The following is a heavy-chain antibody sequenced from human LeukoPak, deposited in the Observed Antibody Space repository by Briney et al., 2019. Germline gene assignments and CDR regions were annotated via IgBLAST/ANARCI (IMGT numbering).Heavy chain of an antibody. CDR1: GFTFSNYW. CDR3: TRYSFGYFDY. Sequence: GGSLRLSCAASGFTFSNYWMSWVRQAPGKGLEWVANIKQDGSEKYYLDSVKGRFTISRDNAKNSLYLQMNSLRAEDTAVYYCTRYSFGYFDYWGQGTLVTVSS. D-gene: IGHD5-18*01. V-gene: IGHV3-7*01. J-gene: IGHJ4*02. CDR2: IKQDGSEK.